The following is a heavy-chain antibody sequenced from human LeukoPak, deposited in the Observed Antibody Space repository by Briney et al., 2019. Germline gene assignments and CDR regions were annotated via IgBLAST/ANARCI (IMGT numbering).Heavy chain of an antibody. CDR1: GYTFTSYG. J-gene: IGHJ6*04. Sequence: ASVKVSCKASGYTFTSYGISWVRQAPGQGLEWMGWLSAYNGNTNYAQKLQGRVTMTTDTSTSTAYMELRSLRSDDTAVYYCARGRSGYDNYYYYGMDVWGKGTTVTVSS. CDR3: ARGRSGYDNYYYYGMDV. CDR2: LSAYNGNT. V-gene: IGHV1-18*04. D-gene: IGHD5-12*01.